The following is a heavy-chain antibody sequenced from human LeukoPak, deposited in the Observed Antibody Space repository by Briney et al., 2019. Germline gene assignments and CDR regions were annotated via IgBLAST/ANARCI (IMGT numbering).Heavy chain of an antibody. Sequence: PSETLSLTCSVSGDSISSSLWSWIRQPPGKGLEWIGSSYYTGSTNYNPSLKSRVTISVDTSKNQFSLNLGSVTAADTAVYYCARGYYYFDYWGQGTLVTVSS. V-gene: IGHV4-59*01. CDR2: SYYTGST. J-gene: IGHJ4*02. CDR1: GDSISSSL. D-gene: IGHD5-18*01. CDR3: ARGYYYFDY.